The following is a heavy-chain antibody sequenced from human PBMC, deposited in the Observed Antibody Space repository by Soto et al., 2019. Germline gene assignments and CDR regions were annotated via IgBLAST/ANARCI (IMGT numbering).Heavy chain of an antibody. CDR1: GFTFSSYW. CDR2: INSDGSST. J-gene: IGHJ4*02. D-gene: IGHD2-15*01. V-gene: IGHV3-74*01. Sequence: EVQLVESGGGLVQPGGSLRLSCAASGFTFSSYWMHWVRQAPGKGLVWVSRINSDGSSTSYADSVKGRFTISRDNAKNTLYLQMHSLRAEDTAVYYCVRTSLVVAAATREDYWGQATLVTVSS. CDR3: VRTSLVVAAATREDY.